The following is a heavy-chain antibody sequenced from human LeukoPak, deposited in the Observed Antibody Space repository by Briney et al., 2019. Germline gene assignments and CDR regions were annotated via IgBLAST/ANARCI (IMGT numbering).Heavy chain of an antibody. CDR2: ISSSSSYI. V-gene: IGHV3-21*01. D-gene: IGHD4-17*01. Sequence: GGSLRLSCAASGFTFSYYSMNWVRQAPGKGLEWVSSISSSSSYIYYAVSVKGRFTISRDNAKNSLYLQMNSLRAEDTAVYYCARVNAVTTDPYYYGMDVWGQGTTVTVSS. CDR3: ARVNAVTTDPYYYGMDV. J-gene: IGHJ6*02. CDR1: GFTFSYYS.